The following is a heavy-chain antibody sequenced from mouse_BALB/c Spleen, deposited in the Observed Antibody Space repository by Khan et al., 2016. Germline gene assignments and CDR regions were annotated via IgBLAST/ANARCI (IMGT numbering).Heavy chain of an antibody. D-gene: IGHD1-2*01. V-gene: IGHV3-2*02. CDR2: IKYSGST. Sequence: EVQLQESGPGLVKPSQSLSLTCTVTGYSITSDYAWNWIRQFPGNKLEWMGYIKYSGSTTYNPSLKSRISITRDTSKHPFFLQLKSVTTEDTATYYCARVPTATRYFDVWGAGTTVTVSS. J-gene: IGHJ1*01. CDR3: ARVPTATRYFDV. CDR1: GYSITSDYA.